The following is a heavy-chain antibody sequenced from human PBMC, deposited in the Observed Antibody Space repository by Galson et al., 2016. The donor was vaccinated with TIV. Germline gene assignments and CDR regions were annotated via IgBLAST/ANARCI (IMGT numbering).Heavy chain of an antibody. J-gene: IGHJ6*02. CDR1: GFTFDDYA. Sequence: SLRLSCAASGFTFDDYAMHWVRQAPGKGLEWVSSTNWKGNSVDYADSVRGRFTISRDNAKNSLFLHMNSPRPEDTALYYCTKDSRSDASMDYYYYSGMDVWGQGTAVTVSS. D-gene: IGHD5-18*01. CDR3: TKDSRSDASMDYYYYSGMDV. V-gene: IGHV3-9*01. CDR2: TNWKGNSV.